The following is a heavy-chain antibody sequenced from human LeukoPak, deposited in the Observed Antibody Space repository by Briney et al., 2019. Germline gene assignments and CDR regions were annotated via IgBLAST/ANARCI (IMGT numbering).Heavy chain of an antibody. CDR2: IYYSGST. V-gene: IGHV4-59*01. CDR1: GGSISSYY. CDR3: ARGGDGPPSGQYDY. Sequence: TASETLSLTCTVSGGSISSYYWSWIRQPPGKGLEWIGYIYYSGSTNYNPSLKSRVTISVDTSKNQFSLKLSSVTAADTAVYYCARGGDGPPSGQYDYWGQGTLVTVSS. J-gene: IGHJ4*02. D-gene: IGHD4-11*01.